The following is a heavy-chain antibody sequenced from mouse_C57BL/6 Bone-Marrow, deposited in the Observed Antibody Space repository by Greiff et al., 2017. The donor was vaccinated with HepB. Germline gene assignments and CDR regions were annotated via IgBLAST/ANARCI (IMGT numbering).Heavy chain of an antibody. CDR2: ISNGGGST. CDR1: GFTFSDYY. CDR3: ARQGIYYDYDDAMDY. D-gene: IGHD2-4*01. V-gene: IGHV5-12*01. Sequence: EVQVVESGGGLVQPGGSLKLSCAASGFTFSDYYMYWVRQTPEKRLEWVAYISNGGGSTYYPDTVKGRFTISRDNAKNTLYLQMSRLKSEDTAMYYCARQGIYYDYDDAMDYWGQGTSVTVSS. J-gene: IGHJ4*01.